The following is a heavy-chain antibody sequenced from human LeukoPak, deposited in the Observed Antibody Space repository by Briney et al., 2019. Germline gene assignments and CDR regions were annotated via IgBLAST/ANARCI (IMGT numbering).Heavy chain of an antibody. CDR1: GGSFNGYY. CDR2: INHSGST. V-gene: IGHV4-34*01. D-gene: IGHD5-18*01. J-gene: IGHJ5*02. Sequence: SETLSLTCAVYGGSFNGYYWSWIRQPPGKGLEWIGEINHSGSTNYNASLKSRVTVSVDSSKNQFSLRLSSVTAADTAVYYCAPRGDIEHSYGYGKWFDPWGQGTRVTVSS. CDR3: APRGDIEHSYGYGKWFDP.